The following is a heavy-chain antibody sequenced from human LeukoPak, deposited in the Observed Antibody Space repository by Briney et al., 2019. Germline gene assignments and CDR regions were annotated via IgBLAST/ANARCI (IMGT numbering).Heavy chain of an antibody. J-gene: IGHJ6*03. CDR1: GGTFSSYA. D-gene: IGHD4-17*01. CDR2: IIPIFGTA. V-gene: IGHV1-69*01. CDR3: ARETTVTTGYYYYMDV. Sequence: ASVKVSCKASGGTFSSYAISWVRQAPGQGLEWMGGIIPIFGTANYAQKFQGRVTITADEPTSTAYMELSSLRSEDTAVYYCARETTVTTGYYYYMDVWGKGTTVTVSS.